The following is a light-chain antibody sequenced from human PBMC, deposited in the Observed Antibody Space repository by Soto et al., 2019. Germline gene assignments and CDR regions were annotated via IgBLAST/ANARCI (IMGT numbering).Light chain of an antibody. Sequence: EIVLTQSPATLSLSPGERATLSCRASQSISLSLAWYQQKPGQAPRLLIYDASERASAVPARFSGSGSGTDFTLTISSLQSEDFAVYYCQQYSDWPPTFGQGTKVDIK. J-gene: IGKJ1*01. CDR2: DAS. CDR3: QQYSDWPPT. CDR1: QSISLS. V-gene: IGKV3-11*01.